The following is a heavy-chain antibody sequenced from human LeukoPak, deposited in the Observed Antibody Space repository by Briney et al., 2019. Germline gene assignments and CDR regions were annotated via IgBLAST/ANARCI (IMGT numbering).Heavy chain of an antibody. CDR2: IKQDGSEK. J-gene: IGHJ4*02. V-gene: IGHV3-7*01. CDR1: GFTFSSYW. Sequence: PGGSLRLSCAASGFTFSSYWMSWVRQAPGKGLEWVANIKQDGSEKYYVDSVKGRFSISRDNAKNSVYLQMNSLRSEDTAVYYCARGSITMVRGVIVYWGQGTLVTVSS. D-gene: IGHD3-10*01. CDR3: ARGSITMVRGVIVY.